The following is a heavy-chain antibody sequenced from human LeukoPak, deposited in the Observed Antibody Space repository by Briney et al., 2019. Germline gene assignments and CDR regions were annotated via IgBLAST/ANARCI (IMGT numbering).Heavy chain of an antibody. Sequence: SETLSPTCAVYGGSFSGYYWSWIRQPPGKGLEWIGEINHSGSTNYNPSLKSRVTISVDTSKNQFSLKLLSVTAADPAVYYCARANPRKYCSGGSCSKVYYYYYGMDVWGQGTTVTVSS. J-gene: IGHJ6*02. CDR3: ARANPRKYCSGGSCSKVYYYYYGMDV. V-gene: IGHV4-34*01. D-gene: IGHD2-15*01. CDR1: GGSFSGYY. CDR2: INHSGST.